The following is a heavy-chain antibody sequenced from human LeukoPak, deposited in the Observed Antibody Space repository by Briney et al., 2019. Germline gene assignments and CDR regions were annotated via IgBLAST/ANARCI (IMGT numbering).Heavy chain of an antibody. CDR1: GFTFSSYW. CDR3: ARDYYDSSGSPSDY. V-gene: IGHV3-7*01. J-gene: IGHJ4*02. Sequence: QPGGSLRLSCAASGFTFSSYWMSWVRQAPGKGLEWVANIKQDGSEKYCVDSVKGRFTISRDNAKNSLYLQMNSLRAEDTAVYYCARDYYDSSGSPSDYWGQGTLVTVSS. D-gene: IGHD3-22*01. CDR2: IKQDGSEK.